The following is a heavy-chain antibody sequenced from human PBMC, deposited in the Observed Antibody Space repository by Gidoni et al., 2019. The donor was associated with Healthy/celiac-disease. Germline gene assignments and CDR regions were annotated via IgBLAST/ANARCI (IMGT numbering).Heavy chain of an antibody. D-gene: IGHD3-10*01. CDR2: IKQDGSEK. CDR1: GFTFSRSW. Sequence: EVQLVESGGGLVQPGGSLRLSCAASGFTFSRSWMSWVRQAPGKGLEWVANIKQDGSEKYYVDSVKGRFTISRDNAKNSLYLQMNSLRAEDTAVYYCARDREPYDYYYGSGSYFDYWGQGTLVTVSS. V-gene: IGHV3-7*04. J-gene: IGHJ4*02. CDR3: ARDREPYDYYYGSGSYFDY.